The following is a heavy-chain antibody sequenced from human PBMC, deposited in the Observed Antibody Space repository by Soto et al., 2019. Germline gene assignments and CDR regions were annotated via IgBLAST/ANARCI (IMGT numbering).Heavy chain of an antibody. D-gene: IGHD3-16*02. CDR2: FNPRGGDT. CDR3: ARETMITLWGDIEELDY. V-gene: IGHV1-46*02. Sequence: QVQLVQSGAEVKKPGASVKVSCEASGYTFNNYYMHWVRQAPGQGLEWMGIFNPRGGDTSYAEKFQGRFSMTGRTATSTVYMELSSLRSEDTAVYYCARETMITLWGDIEELDYWGQGTLVTVS. CDR1: GYTFNNYY. J-gene: IGHJ4*02.